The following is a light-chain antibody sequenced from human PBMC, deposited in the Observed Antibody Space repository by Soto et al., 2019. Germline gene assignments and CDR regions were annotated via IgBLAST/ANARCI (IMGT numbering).Light chain of an antibody. J-gene: IGKJ5*01. Sequence: EIVMTQSPATLSVSPGERTTLPCRASQSVSSNLAWYQQKPGQDPRLLIYGASTRATGIPARFSGSGSGTEFTLTISSLQSEDFAVYYWQQYNNWPPTTFGQGKRLDIK. V-gene: IGKV3-15*01. CDR1: QSVSSN. CDR3: QQYNNWPPTT. CDR2: GAS.